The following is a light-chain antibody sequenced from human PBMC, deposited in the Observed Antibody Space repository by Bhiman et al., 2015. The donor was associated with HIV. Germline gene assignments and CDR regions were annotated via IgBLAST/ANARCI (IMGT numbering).Light chain of an antibody. V-gene: IGLV2-14*01. J-gene: IGLJ2*01. CDR3: SSYASSSTLV. CDR1: SGDIGASDY. CDR2: DLT. Sequence: QSALTQPASVSGSPGQSITISCTGTSGDIGASDYISWYQQHPGKAPILMIYDLTERPSGVSNRFSGSKSGNTASLTISGLQAEDEADYYCSSYASSSTLVFGGGTQLTVL.